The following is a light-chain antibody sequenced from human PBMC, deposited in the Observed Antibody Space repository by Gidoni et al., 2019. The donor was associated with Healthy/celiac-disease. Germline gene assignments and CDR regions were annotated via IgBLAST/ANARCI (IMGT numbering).Light chain of an antibody. CDR2: WAS. J-gene: IGKJ3*01. Sequence: IVMTQSPASLAVSLGERATINCKSSQRVLYSSNNKNYLAWYQQKPGQPPRLLIYWASTRESGVPDRFSGSGSGTDFTLTISSLQAEDVAVYYCQQYYSTPFTFGPGTKVDIK. V-gene: IGKV4-1*01. CDR1: QRVLYSSNNKNY. CDR3: QQYYSTPFT.